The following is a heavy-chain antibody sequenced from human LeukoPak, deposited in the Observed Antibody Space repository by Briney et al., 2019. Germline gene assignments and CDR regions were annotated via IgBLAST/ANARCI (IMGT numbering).Heavy chain of an antibody. CDR2: IYYSGST. D-gene: IGHD3-10*01. V-gene: IGHV4-59*01. Sequence: PSETLSLTCTVSGGSISSYYWSWIRQPPGKGLEWIGYIYYSGSTNYNPSLKSRVTISVDTSKNQFSLKLSSVTAADTAVYYCAREIRGPYYYGSGSYYNGYFDYWGQGTLVTVSS. CDR1: GGSISSYY. CDR3: AREIRGPYYYGSGSYYNGYFDY. J-gene: IGHJ4*02.